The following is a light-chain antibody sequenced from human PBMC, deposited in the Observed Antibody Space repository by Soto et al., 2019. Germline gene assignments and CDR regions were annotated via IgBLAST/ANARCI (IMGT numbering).Light chain of an antibody. V-gene: IGKV4-1*01. CDR2: WAS. J-gene: IGKJ5*01. CDR3: QQSYSVPLT. CDR1: QSVLYSFNNKNY. Sequence: DIVMTQSPDSLAVSVGERATINCKSSQSVLYSFNNKNYLTWYQKKPGQPPKLLIYWASTRQSGVPDRFSGSGSGTDFTLTISSLQAEDVAIYYCQQSYSVPLTFGQGTRLEIK.